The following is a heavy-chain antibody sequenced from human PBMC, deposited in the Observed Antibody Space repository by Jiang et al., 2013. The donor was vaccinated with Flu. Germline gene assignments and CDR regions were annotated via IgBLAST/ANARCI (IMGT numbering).Heavy chain of an antibody. CDR3: AKMVRAYCSGGSCYGDY. CDR2: ISGSGGST. D-gene: IGHD2-15*01. J-gene: IGHJ4*02. V-gene: IGHV3-23*01. Sequence: AISGSGGSTYYADSVKGRFTISRDNSKNTLYLQMNSLRAEDTAVYYCAKMVRAYCSGGSCYGDYWGQGTLVTVSS.